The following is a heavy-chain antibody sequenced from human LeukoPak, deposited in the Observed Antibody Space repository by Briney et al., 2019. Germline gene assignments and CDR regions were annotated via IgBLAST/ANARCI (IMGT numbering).Heavy chain of an antibody. CDR3: ARNYDSSGSDY. CDR1: GYTFTGYY. J-gene: IGHJ4*02. CDR2: IIPIFGTA. V-gene: IGHV1-69*05. D-gene: IGHD3-22*01. Sequence: SVKVSCKASGYTFTGYYMHWVRQAPGQGLEWMGGIIPIFGTANYAQKFQGRVTITTDESTSTAYMELSSLRSEDTAVYYCARNYDSSGSDYWGQGTLVTVSS.